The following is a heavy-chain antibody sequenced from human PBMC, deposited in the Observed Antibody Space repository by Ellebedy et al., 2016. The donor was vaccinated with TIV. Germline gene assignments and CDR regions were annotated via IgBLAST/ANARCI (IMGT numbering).Heavy chain of an antibody. CDR1: GYTFTSYG. CDR3: ARGEQLVDYYYYGMDV. CDR2: ISAYNGNT. Sequence: AASVKVSCKASGYTFTSYGISWVRQAPGQGLEWMGWISAYNGNTNYAQKLQGRVTMTTDTSTSTAYMELSRLRSDDTAVYYCARGEQLVDYYYYGMDVWGQGTTVTVSS. J-gene: IGHJ6*02. V-gene: IGHV1-18*01. D-gene: IGHD6-6*01.